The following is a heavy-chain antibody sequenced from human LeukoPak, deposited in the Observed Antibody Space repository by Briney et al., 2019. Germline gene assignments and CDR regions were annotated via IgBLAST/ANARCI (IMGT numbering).Heavy chain of an antibody. Sequence: GGSLRLSCAASGFTFSSYAMSWVRQAPGKGLEWVSAISGSGGSTYYADSVKGRFTISRDDSKNTAYLQMNSLKTEDTAVYYCTRLGPRWEKNAFDIWGQGTMVTVSS. CDR1: GFTFSSYA. J-gene: IGHJ3*02. CDR3: TRLGPRWEKNAFDI. V-gene: IGHV3-23*01. D-gene: IGHD5-24*01. CDR2: ISGSGGST.